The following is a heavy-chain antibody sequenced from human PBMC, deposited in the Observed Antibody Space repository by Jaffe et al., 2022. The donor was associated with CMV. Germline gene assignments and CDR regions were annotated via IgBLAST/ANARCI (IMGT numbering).Heavy chain of an antibody. V-gene: IGHV4-59*01. J-gene: IGHJ3*02. CDR1: GGSISSYY. D-gene: IGHD6-6*01. Sequence: QVQLQESGPGLVKPSETLSLTCTVSGGSISSYYWSWIRQPPGKGLEWIGYIYYSGSTNYNPSLKSRVTISVDTSKNQFSLKLSSVTAADTAVYYCARAPARQGAFDIWGQGTMVTVSS. CDR3: ARAPARQGAFDI. CDR2: IYYSGST.